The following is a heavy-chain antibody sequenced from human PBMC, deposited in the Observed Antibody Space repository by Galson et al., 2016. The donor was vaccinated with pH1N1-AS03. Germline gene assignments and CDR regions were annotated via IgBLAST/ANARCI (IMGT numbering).Heavy chain of an antibody. D-gene: IGHD3-16*02. CDR2: IHSGGTP. V-gene: IGHV4-59*11. Sequence: ETLSLTCTVSGGSMDSHYWSWIRQSPGKGLEWIACIHSGGTPNYNPSLKSRLIVSLDTSKNQLSLKLSSVTAADAAVYFCARDRYLSGGRYEGWFDPWGPGTLVTVSS. J-gene: IGHJ5*02. CDR1: GGSMDSHY. CDR3: ARDRYLSGGRYEGWFDP.